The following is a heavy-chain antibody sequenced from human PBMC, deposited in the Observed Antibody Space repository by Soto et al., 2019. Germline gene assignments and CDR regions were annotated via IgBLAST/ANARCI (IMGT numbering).Heavy chain of an antibody. V-gene: IGHV3-30*18. CDR2: TSYDGSNT. CDR1: GFTFRSFV. D-gene: IGHD3-16*01. J-gene: IGHJ4*02. Sequence: QVQLVESGGGVVQPGTSLRLSCVGSGFTFRSFVIHWVRQAPGKGLEWVALTSYDGSNTYYGDSVKGRFTISRDNSKNTVDLQMDSLRVEDTALYYCAQWGTTGGLDFWGQGTLVSVSS. CDR3: AQWGTTGGLDF.